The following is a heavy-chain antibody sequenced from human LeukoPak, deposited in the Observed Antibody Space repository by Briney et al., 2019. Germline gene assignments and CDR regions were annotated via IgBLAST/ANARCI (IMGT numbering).Heavy chain of an antibody. J-gene: IGHJ3*02. Sequence: GRSLRLSCAASGFAFDDYAMHWVRQAPGKGLEWVSGISWNSGSIGYADSVKGRFTISRDNAKNSLYLQMNSLRAEDMALYYCAKDEFVASDFTGAFDIWGQGTMVTVSS. CDR3: AKDEFVASDFTGAFDI. CDR1: GFAFDDYA. D-gene: IGHD2-8*02. CDR2: ISWNSGSI. V-gene: IGHV3-9*03.